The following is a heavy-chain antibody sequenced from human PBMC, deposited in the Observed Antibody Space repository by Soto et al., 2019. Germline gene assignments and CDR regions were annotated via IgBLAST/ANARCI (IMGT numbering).Heavy chain of an antibody. J-gene: IGHJ6*02. Sequence: PSETLSLTCTVSGGCISSGGYYWSWIRQHPGKGLEWIGYIYYSGSTYYNPSLKSRVTISVDTSKNQFSLKLSSVTAADTAVYYCARDHYDSSGYSSSYYYYYGMDVWGQGTTVTVSS. D-gene: IGHD3-22*01. CDR3: ARDHYDSSGYSSSYYYYYGMDV. CDR2: IYYSGST. V-gene: IGHV4-31*03. CDR1: GGCISSGGYY.